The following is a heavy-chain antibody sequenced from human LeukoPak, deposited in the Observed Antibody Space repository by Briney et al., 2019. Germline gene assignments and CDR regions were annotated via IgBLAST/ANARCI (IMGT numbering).Heavy chain of an antibody. J-gene: IGHJ4*02. V-gene: IGHV3-23*01. CDR3: AKDYWADNSNYGVFDY. CDR1: GFTFSSYA. Sequence: PGGSLRLSCAASGFTFSSYAMSWVRQAPGKGLEWVSAISGSGGSTYYADSVKGRVTISRDNSKNTLYMQMNRLRADDTAVYYCAKDYWADNSNYGVFDYWGQGTLVTVSS. D-gene: IGHD4-11*01. CDR2: ISGSGGST.